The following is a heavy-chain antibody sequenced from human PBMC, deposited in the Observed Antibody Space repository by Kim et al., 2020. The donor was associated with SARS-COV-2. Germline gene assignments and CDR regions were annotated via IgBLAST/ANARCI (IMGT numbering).Heavy chain of an antibody. CDR3: AGPYSSSGPFDY. J-gene: IGHJ4*02. V-gene: IGHV4-34*01. D-gene: IGHD6-13*01. Sequence: NYNPSLKSRVTISVDTSKNQFSLKLSSVTAADTAVYYCAGPYSSSGPFDYWGQGTLVTVSS.